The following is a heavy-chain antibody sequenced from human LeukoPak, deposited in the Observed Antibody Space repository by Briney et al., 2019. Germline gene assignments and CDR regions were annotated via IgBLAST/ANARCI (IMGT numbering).Heavy chain of an antibody. CDR1: GYTFTSYD. CDR3: ARDTGLNYYDSSGYYAY. D-gene: IGHD3-22*01. CDR2: MNPNSGNT. V-gene: IGHV1-18*01. J-gene: IGHJ4*02. Sequence: ASVKVSCKASGYTFTSYDINWVRQATGQGLEWMGWMNPNSGNTNYAQKLQGRVTMTTDTSTSTAYMELRSLRSDDTAVYYCARDTGLNYYDSSGYYAYWGQGTLVTVSS.